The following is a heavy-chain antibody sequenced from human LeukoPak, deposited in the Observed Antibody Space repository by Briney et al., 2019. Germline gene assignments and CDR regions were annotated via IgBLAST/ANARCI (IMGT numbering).Heavy chain of an antibody. Sequence: PGGSLRLSCAASGFTFSSYWMSWVRQAPGKGLEWVANIKQDGSEKYYVDSVKGRFTISRDNAKNSLYLQMNSLRAEDTAVYYCAKAGQYRVAGKTDQRGRHYYYMDVWGKGTTVTISS. J-gene: IGHJ6*03. V-gene: IGHV3-7*03. CDR2: IKQDGSEK. CDR1: GFTFSSYW. CDR3: AKAGQYRVAGKTDQRGRHYYYMDV. D-gene: IGHD6-19*01.